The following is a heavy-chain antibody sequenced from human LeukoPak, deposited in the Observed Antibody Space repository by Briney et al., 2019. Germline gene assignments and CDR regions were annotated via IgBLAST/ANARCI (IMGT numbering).Heavy chain of an antibody. CDR3: ASLRSLMTLAGLDS. J-gene: IGHJ4*02. Sequence: SETLSLTCTVSGGSISSSNYYWGWIRRPPGKGLEWIASMYYSGSTFYNPSLKSRVTISVDTSKNQFSLRLSSVTAADTAVYYCASLRSLMTLAGLDSWGQGTLVTVSS. V-gene: IGHV4-39*01. CDR2: MYYSGST. CDR1: GGSISSSNYY. D-gene: IGHD6-19*01.